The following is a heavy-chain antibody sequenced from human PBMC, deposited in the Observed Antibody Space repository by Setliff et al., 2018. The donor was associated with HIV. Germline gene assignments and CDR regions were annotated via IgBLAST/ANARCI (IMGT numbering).Heavy chain of an antibody. Sequence: GASVKVSCKASGYTFTSYGISWVRQAPGQGLEWMGWISAYNGNTNYAQKLQGRVTMTTDTSTSTAYMELRSLRSDDTAVYYWARDGCSTSCYPDTNWFDPWGQGTLVTVS. J-gene: IGHJ5*02. CDR3: ARDGCSTSCYPDTNWFDP. CDR2: ISAYNGNT. V-gene: IGHV1-18*01. D-gene: IGHD2-2*01. CDR1: GYTFTSYG.